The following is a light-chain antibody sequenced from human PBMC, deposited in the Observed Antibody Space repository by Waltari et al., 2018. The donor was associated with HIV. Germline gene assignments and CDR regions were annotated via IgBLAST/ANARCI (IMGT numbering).Light chain of an antibody. J-gene: IGLJ1*01. V-gene: IGLV1-47*01. CDR3: VGWDSSLSAYV. CDR1: SSTLENDN. Sequence: QSFLTQPPSASGTPGQTVTISCSGSSSTLENDNVNWYQQLPGMTPKLLIYKNFLRPSGVPDRFAASKSGTSASLTISGLRSADEADYYCVGWDSSLSAYVFGAGTKVAVL. CDR2: KNF.